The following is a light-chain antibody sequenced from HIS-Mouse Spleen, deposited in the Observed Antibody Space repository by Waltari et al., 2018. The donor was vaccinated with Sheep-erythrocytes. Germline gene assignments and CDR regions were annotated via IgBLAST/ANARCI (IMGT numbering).Light chain of an antibody. V-gene: IGKV3-15*01. CDR3: QQYNNWMYT. CDR1: QNVSSN. CDR2: GAS. J-gene: IGKJ2*01. Sequence: EIVMTQSPATLSVYPGERATLPCRASQNVSSNLAWYQQKPGQAPRLLIYGASTRATGIPARFSGSGSGTEFTLTISSMQSEDFAVYYCQQYNNWMYTFGQGTKLEIK.